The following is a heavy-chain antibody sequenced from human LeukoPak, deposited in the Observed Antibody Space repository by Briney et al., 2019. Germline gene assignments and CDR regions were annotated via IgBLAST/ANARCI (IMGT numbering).Heavy chain of an antibody. D-gene: IGHD5-12*01. V-gene: IGHV4-59*01. J-gene: IGHJ6*03. Sequence: PSETLSLTCTVSGGSISSYYWSWIRQPPGKGLEWIGYIHYSGSTHYNPSLKSRVAISVDTSKNQVSLKLRSVTAADTAVYYCARTTEGYAGGPGYSYYYYMDVWGKGTTVTISS. CDR3: ARTTEGYAGGPGYSYYYYMDV. CDR2: IHYSGST. CDR1: GGSISSYY.